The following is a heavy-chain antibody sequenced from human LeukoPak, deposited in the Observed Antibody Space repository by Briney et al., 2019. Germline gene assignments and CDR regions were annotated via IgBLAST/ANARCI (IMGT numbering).Heavy chain of an antibody. CDR3: ARSPTTNYDILTQNWFDP. CDR1: GGSISSSNW. D-gene: IGHD3-9*01. Sequence: PSETLSLTCAVSGGSISSSNWWSWVRQPPGKGLEWIGEIYHSGSTNYNPSLKSRVTISVDKSKNQFSLKLSSVTAADTAVYYCARSPTTNYDILTQNWFDPWGQGTLVTVSS. V-gene: IGHV4-4*02. CDR2: IYHSGST. J-gene: IGHJ5*02.